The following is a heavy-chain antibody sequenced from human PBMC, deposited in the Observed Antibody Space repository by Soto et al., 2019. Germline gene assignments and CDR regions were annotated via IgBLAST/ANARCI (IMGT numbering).Heavy chain of an antibody. CDR3: ASYNFGVFFDY. CDR1: GRSISTYY. D-gene: IGHD3-3*01. V-gene: IGHV4-59*01. Sequence: AETPSLTCLFSGRSISTYYSILLRQPPGKGLEWIGYVYYSGSTNYNPSLKSRVTISVDTSKKQFSLKLSSVTAADTAVYYCASYNFGVFFDYWGQGILVTVS. CDR2: VYYSGST. J-gene: IGHJ4*02.